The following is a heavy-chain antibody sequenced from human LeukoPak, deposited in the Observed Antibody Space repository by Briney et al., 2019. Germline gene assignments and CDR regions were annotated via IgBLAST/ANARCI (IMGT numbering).Heavy chain of an antibody. Sequence: SVKVSCTASGGTFSSYAISWVRQAPGQGLEWMGGIIPIFGTANYAQKFQGRVTITADESTSTAYMELSSLRSEDTAVYYCARDRAESSSWNGIFDYWGQGTLVTVSS. CDR1: GGTFSSYA. V-gene: IGHV1-69*13. J-gene: IGHJ4*02. CDR3: ARDRAESSSWNGIFDY. CDR2: IIPIFGTA. D-gene: IGHD6-13*01.